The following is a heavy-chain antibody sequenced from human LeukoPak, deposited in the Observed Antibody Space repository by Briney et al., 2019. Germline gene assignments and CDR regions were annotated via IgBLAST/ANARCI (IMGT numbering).Heavy chain of an antibody. Sequence: SETLSLTCAVYAGSFSGYYWRWISQPPGKGLEWIGEINHSGSTNYNPSLKSRVTISVDTSKNQFSLKLQPVTSADTDVYYYARETTVGYFDDWGQGTLVTVSS. CDR1: AGSFSGYY. V-gene: IGHV4-34*01. CDR3: ARETTVGYFDD. J-gene: IGHJ4*02. CDR2: INHSGST. D-gene: IGHD4-23*01.